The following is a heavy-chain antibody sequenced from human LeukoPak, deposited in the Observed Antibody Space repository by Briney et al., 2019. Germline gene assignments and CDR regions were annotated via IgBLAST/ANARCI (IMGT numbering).Heavy chain of an antibody. J-gene: IGHJ4*02. CDR2: IKQDESER. CDR1: GFTFSNYW. CDR3: ARPSGYCSGGSCFPFDY. Sequence: GGSLRLSCAASGFTFSNYWMTWVRQAPGKGLEWVANIKQDESERYYADSVKGRFTISRDNAKNSLYLHMNSLRAEDTALYYCARPSGYCSGGSCFPFDYWGQGTLVTVSS. D-gene: IGHD2-15*01. V-gene: IGHV3-7*04.